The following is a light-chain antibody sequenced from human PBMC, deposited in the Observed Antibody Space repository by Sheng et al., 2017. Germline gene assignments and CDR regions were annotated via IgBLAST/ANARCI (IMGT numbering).Light chain of an antibody. Sequence: ERVLTQSPATLSLSPGERATLSCRASESVSSGNLAWYQQQPGRAPRLLIYGASIRAAGIPARFSGSGSGTEFTLTISGLQSEDFAVYYCQQYYSIPLTFGGGSRVEIK. V-gene: IGKV3D-7*01. CDR2: GAS. J-gene: IGKJ4*01. CDR3: QQYYSIPLT. CDR1: ESVSSGN.